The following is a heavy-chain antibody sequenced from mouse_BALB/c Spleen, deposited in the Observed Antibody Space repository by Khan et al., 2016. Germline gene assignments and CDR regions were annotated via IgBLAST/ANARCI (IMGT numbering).Heavy chain of an antibody. J-gene: IGHJ3*01. Sequence: QVQLKQSGPGLVAPSQSLSITCTVSGFSLTNSGVHWVRQPPGKGLDWLGVIWAGGSTDYNSALMSRLSITQDNSQNQVFLKMNSLQSDDTAMYYCARDDQDYDAWFVSWGQGTLVTVSA. CDR2: IWAGGST. V-gene: IGHV2-9*02. D-gene: IGHD2-4*01. CDR1: GFSLTNSG. CDR3: ARDDQDYDAWFVS.